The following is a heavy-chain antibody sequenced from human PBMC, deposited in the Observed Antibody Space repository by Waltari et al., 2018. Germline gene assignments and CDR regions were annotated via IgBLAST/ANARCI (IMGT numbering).Heavy chain of an antibody. V-gene: IGHV1-69*11. CDR1: GGSFNSYT. Sequence: QVQLVQSGAEVKKPGSSVRFSCKASGGSFNSYTISWVRQAPGQGLEWMGRIIPLLGTTAYAQKFQGRVTFTADEATNTAYMELTSLKSEDTALYYCARVSVSSGNFWGQGTLVTVSS. D-gene: IGHD1-7*01. CDR3: ARVSVSSGNF. J-gene: IGHJ4*02. CDR2: IIPLLGTT.